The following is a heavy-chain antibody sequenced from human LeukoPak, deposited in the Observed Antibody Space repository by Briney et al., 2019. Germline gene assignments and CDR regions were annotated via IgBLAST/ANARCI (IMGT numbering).Heavy chain of an antibody. D-gene: IGHD3-3*02. CDR1: GFTFSSYA. CDR3: AKDLGFLEWLPLDY. J-gene: IGHJ4*02. Sequence: GGSLRLSCAASGFTFSSYAMSWVRQAPGKGLEWVSAISGSGGSTYYADSVKGRFTISRDNSKNTLYLQMNSLRAEDTAVYYCAKDLGFLEWLPLDYWGQGTLATVSS. V-gene: IGHV3-23*01. CDR2: ISGSGGST.